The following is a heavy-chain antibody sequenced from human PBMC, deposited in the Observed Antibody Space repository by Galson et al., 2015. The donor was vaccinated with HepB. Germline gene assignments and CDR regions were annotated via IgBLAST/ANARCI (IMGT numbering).Heavy chain of an antibody. V-gene: IGHV1-18*01. CDR1: GYTFTSYG. Sequence: SVKVSCKASGYTFTSYGISWVRQAPGQGLEWMGWISAYNGNTNYAQKLQGRVTMTTDTSTSTAYMELRSLRSDDTAVYYCARVPPQYYYDSSGYWIGAFDIWGQGTMVTVSS. CDR3: ARVPPQYYYDSSGYWIGAFDI. CDR2: ISAYNGNT. J-gene: IGHJ3*02. D-gene: IGHD3-22*01.